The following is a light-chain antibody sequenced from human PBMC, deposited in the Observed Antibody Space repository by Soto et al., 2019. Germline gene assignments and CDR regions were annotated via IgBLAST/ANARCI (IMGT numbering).Light chain of an antibody. J-gene: IGKJ5*01. V-gene: IGKV3-20*01. Sequence: EIILTQSPDTLSLSPGERATLSCRASQSVSSYLAWYQQKPGQAPRLLIYGASSRATGIPDRFSGSGSGTDFTLTISRLEPEDFAVYYCQQYGSSLITFGQGTRLEI. CDR2: GAS. CDR1: QSVSSY. CDR3: QQYGSSLIT.